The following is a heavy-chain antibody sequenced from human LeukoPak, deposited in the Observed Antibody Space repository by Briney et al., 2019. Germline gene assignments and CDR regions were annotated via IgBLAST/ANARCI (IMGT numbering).Heavy chain of an antibody. D-gene: IGHD1-14*01. V-gene: IGHV3-33*06. J-gene: IGHJ6*03. Sequence: PGRSLRLSCAASGFTFSSYGMHWVRQAPGKGLEWVAVIWYDGINKYYADSVKGRFTISRDNSKNPLYLQMNSLRAEDTAVYYCAKDTGKYYYYMDVWGKGTTVTVSS. CDR3: AKDTGKYYYYMDV. CDR1: GFTFSSYG. CDR2: IWYDGINK.